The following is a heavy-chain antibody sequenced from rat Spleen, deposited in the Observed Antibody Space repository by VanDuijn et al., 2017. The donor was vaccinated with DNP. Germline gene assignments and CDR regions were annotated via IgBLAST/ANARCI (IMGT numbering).Heavy chain of an antibody. J-gene: IGHJ4*01. CDR3: AKVGITTHVMDA. V-gene: IGHV5-58*01. CDR2: INTDGGST. Sequence: EVQLVESGGGPVQPGRSLKLSCVASGFIFSNYWMTWIRQAPGKGLEWVSSINTDGGSTYYPDSVKGRFTISRDNAENTVYLQMNSLRSEDTATYYCAKVGITTHVMDAWGQGASVTVSS. CDR1: GFIFSNYW. D-gene: IGHD1-9*01.